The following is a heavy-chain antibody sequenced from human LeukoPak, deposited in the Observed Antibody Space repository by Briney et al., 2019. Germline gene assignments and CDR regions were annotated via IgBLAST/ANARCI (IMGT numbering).Heavy chain of an antibody. J-gene: IGHJ4*02. CDR3: ARNLTFDY. CDR1: GFTFSRYW. V-gene: IGHV3-7*04. CDR2: IKQDGSEK. Sequence: PGGSLRLPCAASGFTFSRYWMNWVRQAPGKGLEWVANIKQDGSEKYYVDSVKGRFTISRDNAKNSLYLQMNSLRAEDTAVYYCARNLTFDYWGQGTLVTVSS.